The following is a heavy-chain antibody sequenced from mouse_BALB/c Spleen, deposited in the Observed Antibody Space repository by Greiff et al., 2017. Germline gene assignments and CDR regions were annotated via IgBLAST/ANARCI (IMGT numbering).Heavy chain of an antibody. Sequence: EVQRVESGPGLVKPSQSLSLTCTVTGYSITSDYAWNWIRQFPGNKLEWMGYISYSGSTSYNPSLKSRISITRDTSKNQFFLQLNSVTTEDTATYYCARSYYRYDGYFDVWGAGTTVTVAS. CDR2: ISYSGST. J-gene: IGHJ1*01. CDR1: GYSITSDYA. V-gene: IGHV3-2*02. CDR3: ARSYYRYDGYFDV. D-gene: IGHD2-14*01.